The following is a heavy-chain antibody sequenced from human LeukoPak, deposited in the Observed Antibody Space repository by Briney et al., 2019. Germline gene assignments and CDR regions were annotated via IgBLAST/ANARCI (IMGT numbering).Heavy chain of an antibody. D-gene: IGHD6-6*01. Sequence: SETLSLTCSVSGGSISSYYWSWIRQPPGKGLEWIGYIYYSGSTNYNPSLKSRVTISVDTSKNQFSLKLSSVTAADTAVYYCARLSYSSSSFIFDPWGQGTLVTVSS. V-gene: IGHV4-59*01. CDR2: IYYSGST. CDR1: GGSISSYY. CDR3: ARLSYSSSSFIFDP. J-gene: IGHJ5*02.